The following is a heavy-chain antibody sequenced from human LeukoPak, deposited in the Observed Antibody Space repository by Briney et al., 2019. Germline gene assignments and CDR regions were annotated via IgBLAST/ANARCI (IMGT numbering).Heavy chain of an antibody. CDR2: ITGSGGGT. CDR1: GFTFSNSA. V-gene: IGHV3-23*01. CDR3: AKEAVEYFDY. J-gene: IGHJ4*02. Sequence: GGSLRLSCAASGFTFSNSAMSWVRQAPGKGLEWVSAITGSGGGTYYADSVKGRFTISRDNSKNTLDLQMNSRGAEGTAVYDCAKEAVEYFDYWGQGTLVTVSS.